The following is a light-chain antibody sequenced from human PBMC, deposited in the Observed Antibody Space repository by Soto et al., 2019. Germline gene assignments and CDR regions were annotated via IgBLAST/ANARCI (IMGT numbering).Light chain of an antibody. CDR1: SSNIGAGYD. CDR2: NND. J-gene: IGLJ3*02. CDR3: ATWDDSLNGRV. Sequence: QSVLTQPPSVSGAPGQRVTISCTGSSSNIGAGYDVHWYQHLPGAAPRLLIYNNDQRPSRVPARFSGSKSGASASLAISGLQSDDAGDYYCATWDDSLNGRVFGGGTKVTVL. V-gene: IGLV1-40*01.